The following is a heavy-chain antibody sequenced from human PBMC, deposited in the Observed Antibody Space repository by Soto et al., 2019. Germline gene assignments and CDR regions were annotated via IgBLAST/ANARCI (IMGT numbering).Heavy chain of an antibody. V-gene: IGHV1-69*12. CDR3: ARVGRITCTTLLLGGMDV. J-gene: IGHJ6*02. D-gene: IGHD1-7*01. CDR2: IIPIFGSA. CDR1: GGTFSSYA. Sequence: QVQLVQSGAEVKKPGSSVKVSCKASGGTFSSYAISWVRQGPGQGLEWMGGIIPIFGSANYAQKFQGRVTITAYESTNTAYMELSILRSEDAAVYYCARVGRITCTTLLLGGMDVRGQGTAVTVSS.